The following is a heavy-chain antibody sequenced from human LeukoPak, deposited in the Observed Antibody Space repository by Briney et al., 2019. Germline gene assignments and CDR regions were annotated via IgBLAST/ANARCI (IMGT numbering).Heavy chain of an antibody. D-gene: IGHD3-10*01. Sequence: GGSLRLSCAASGFTFSSYGMTWVRQAPGKGLEWVSYISSSSSTIYYADSVKGRFTISRDNSKNTLYLQMNSLTAEDTAVYYCARHVWFGEHNGHENWFDPWGLGTLVIVSS. CDR3: ARHVWFGEHNGHENWFDP. CDR2: ISSSSSTI. CDR1: GFTFSSYG. V-gene: IGHV3-48*01. J-gene: IGHJ5*02.